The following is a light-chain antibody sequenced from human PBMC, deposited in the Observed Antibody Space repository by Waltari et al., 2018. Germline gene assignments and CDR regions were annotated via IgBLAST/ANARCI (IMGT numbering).Light chain of an antibody. V-gene: IGKV3-20*01. J-gene: IGKJ1*01. CDR1: QSVSSTY. CDR3: QHYSSSSWT. CDR2: GAS. Sequence: EIVLTQSPGTLSLSPGDRATRSCRASQSVSSTYLAWYQQKPGQAPGLLIYGASSRATGIPDRFSGSGSGTDFTLTISRLEPEDFAVYYCQHYSSSSWTFGQGTKVEIK.